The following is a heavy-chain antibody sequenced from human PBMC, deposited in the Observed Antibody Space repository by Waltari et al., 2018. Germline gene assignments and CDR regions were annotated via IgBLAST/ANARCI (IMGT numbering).Heavy chain of an antibody. CDR2: INQDGSEK. Sequence: EEQLVESGGGLVQPGGSLRLSCAASGFTFRNYWMNWFRQAPGKGLEWLTNINQDGSEKHYVDSVKGRFTISRDNAKNSLYLQMNSLTAEDTAVYYCARDYSRNDAEFWGQGTLVTVSS. D-gene: IGHD6-13*01. V-gene: IGHV3-7*01. J-gene: IGHJ4*02. CDR3: ARDYSRNDAEF. CDR1: GFTFRNYW.